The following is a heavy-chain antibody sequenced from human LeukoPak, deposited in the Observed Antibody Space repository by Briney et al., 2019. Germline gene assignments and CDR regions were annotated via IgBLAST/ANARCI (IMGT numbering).Heavy chain of an antibody. CDR1: GGSISSSSYY. CDR2: IYYSGST. V-gene: IGHV4-39*01. Sequence: KPSETLSLTCTVSGGSISSSSYYWGWIRQPPGKGLEWIGSIYYSGSTYYNPSLKSRVTISVDTSKNQFSLKLSSVTAADTAVYYCARRPGHGSGARFDPWGQGTLVTVSS. D-gene: IGHD1-1*01. CDR3: ARRPGHGSGARFDP. J-gene: IGHJ5*02.